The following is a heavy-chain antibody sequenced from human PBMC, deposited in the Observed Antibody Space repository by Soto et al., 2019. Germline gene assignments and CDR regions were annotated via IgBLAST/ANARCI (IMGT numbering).Heavy chain of an antibody. CDR3: SRRAPEGFDP. V-gene: IGHV4-59*04. CDR1: GGSISSYY. Sequence: PSETLSLTCTVSGGSISSYYWSWIRQPPGKGLEWIGSIDYRGTIYNNPSLKSRVTISVDTSKNHFSLNLDSVTAADTALYYCSRRAPEGFDPWGQGTLVTVSS. J-gene: IGHJ5*02. CDR2: IDYRGTI.